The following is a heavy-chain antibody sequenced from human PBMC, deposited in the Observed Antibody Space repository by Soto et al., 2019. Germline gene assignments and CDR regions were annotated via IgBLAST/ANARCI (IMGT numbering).Heavy chain of an antibody. V-gene: IGHV1-69*02. CDR3: SLGSWSAETFDI. J-gene: IGHJ3*02. Sequence: QVQLVESGAEVKKPGSSVKVSCKASGGTFSTYTIIWVRQAPGQGLEWMGRILPMLDITNSAQRFQGRVTITADKSPSTAYLELTSLTSEDTAVYFCSLGSWSAETFDIWGRGTMVTVSS. CDR2: ILPMLDIT. D-gene: IGHD6-13*01. CDR1: GGTFSTYT.